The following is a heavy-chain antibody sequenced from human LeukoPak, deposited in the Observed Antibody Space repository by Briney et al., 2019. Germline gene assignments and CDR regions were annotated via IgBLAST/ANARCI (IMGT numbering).Heavy chain of an antibody. CDR3: ARGVDYYGV. D-gene: IGHD3-10*01. V-gene: IGHV4-34*01. CDR2: INHSGGT. Sequence: SETLSLTCAVYGGSFSGYSWNWIRQPPVKGLEWIGEINHSGGTNYNPSLKSRVTISVDTSKKQFSLKLSSVTTADTAVYYCARGVDYYGVWGQGTLVTVSS. CDR1: GGSFSGYS. J-gene: IGHJ4*02.